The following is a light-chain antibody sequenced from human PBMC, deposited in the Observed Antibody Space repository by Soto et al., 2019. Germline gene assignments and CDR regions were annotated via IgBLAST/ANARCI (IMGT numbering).Light chain of an antibody. Sequence: DIVMTQSPDSQAVSLGERATINCKSSQSVLYSSNNKNYLAWYQQRPGQPPKLLIYWASTRESGVPDRFSGSGSGTDFTPTITSLQAEDVAVYYCQQYESTPPTFGQGTKLEIK. V-gene: IGKV4-1*01. J-gene: IGKJ2*01. CDR2: WAS. CDR1: QSVLYSSNNKNY. CDR3: QQYESTPPT.